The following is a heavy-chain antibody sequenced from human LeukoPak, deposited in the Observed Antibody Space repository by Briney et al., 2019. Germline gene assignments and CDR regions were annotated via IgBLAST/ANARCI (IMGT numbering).Heavy chain of an antibody. CDR1: GGSISSSYSY. Sequence: PSETLSLTCTVSGGSISSSYSYWGWIRQPPGKGLEWIGNIYYSGSTYYSPSLTSRVTVSVDTSENQFSLKLSSVTAADTAVYYCARTAHNYYDSSGPFDYWGQGTLVTVSS. CDR2: IYYSGST. V-gene: IGHV4-39*07. J-gene: IGHJ4*02. CDR3: ARTAHNYYDSSGPFDY. D-gene: IGHD3-22*01.